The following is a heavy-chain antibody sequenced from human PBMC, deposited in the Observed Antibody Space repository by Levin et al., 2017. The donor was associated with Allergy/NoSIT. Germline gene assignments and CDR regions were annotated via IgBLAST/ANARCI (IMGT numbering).Heavy chain of an antibody. CDR2: ISGNGGST. CDR3: VKGGYSSSWYRGDY. D-gene: IGHD6-13*01. Sequence: GGSLRLSCSASGFTFSSYAMHWVRQAPGKGLEYVSGISGNGGSTYYADSVKGRFTISRDNSKNTLCLQMSGLRAEDTAVYYCVKGGYSSSWYRGDYWGQGTLVTVS. J-gene: IGHJ4*02. CDR1: GFTFSSYA. V-gene: IGHV3-64D*06.